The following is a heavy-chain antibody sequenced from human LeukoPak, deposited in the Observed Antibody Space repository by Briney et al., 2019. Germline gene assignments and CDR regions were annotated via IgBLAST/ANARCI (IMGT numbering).Heavy chain of an antibody. CDR3: AKDKGSYSSSWFDAFDI. CDR1: GFTFSSYS. D-gene: IGHD6-13*01. CDR2: ITSSSDTI. J-gene: IGHJ3*02. Sequence: GGSLRLSCAASGFTFSSYSMNWVRQAPGKGLEWVSYITSSSDTIYYADSVKGRFTISRDNAKNSLYLQMNSLRAEDTALYYCAKDKGSYSSSWFDAFDIWGQGTMVTVSS. V-gene: IGHV3-48*04.